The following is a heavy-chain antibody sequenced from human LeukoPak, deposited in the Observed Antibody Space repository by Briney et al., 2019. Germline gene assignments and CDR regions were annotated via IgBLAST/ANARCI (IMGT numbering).Heavy chain of an antibody. V-gene: IGHV1-2*02. Sequence: ASVTVSCKASGYTFTDYYVHWVRQAPGQGLEWMGWINPNSGGTNYAQKFQGRVTMTRDTAISTAYMELSRLRSDDTGVYYCARELGYCSRTSFPLYRYWGQGTLVTVSS. CDR2: INPNSGGT. CDR3: ARELGYCSRTSFPLYRY. D-gene: IGHD2-2*01. J-gene: IGHJ4*02. CDR1: GYTFTDYY.